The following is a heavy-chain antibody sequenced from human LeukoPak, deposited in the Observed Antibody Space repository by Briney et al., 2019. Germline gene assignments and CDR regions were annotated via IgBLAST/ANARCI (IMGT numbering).Heavy chain of an antibody. CDR2: IWYDGSNK. D-gene: IGHD3-16*01. CDR1: GFTFSSYG. J-gene: IGHJ4*02. Sequence: GTSLRLSCAASGFTFSSYGMHWVRQAPGKGLEWVAVIWYDGSNKYYADSVKGRFTISRDNSNNTLYLQMHSLRAEDTAVYYCAREISRFGIWGQGTLVTVSS. CDR3: AREISRFGI. V-gene: IGHV3-33*08.